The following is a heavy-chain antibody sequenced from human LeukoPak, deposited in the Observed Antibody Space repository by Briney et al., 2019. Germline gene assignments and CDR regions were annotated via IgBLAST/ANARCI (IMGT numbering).Heavy chain of an antibody. D-gene: IGHD3-22*01. Sequence: GGSLRLSCAEPGFTFSSYSMLWVRQAPGKGLEWVSYISRSSSTIYYADSVKGRFTISRDNAKNSLYLQMNTLRAEDTAVYYCARDRHKYNYDSGGYPPYWGQGTLVTVSS. CDR1: GFTFSSYS. CDR3: ARDRHKYNYDSGGYPPY. J-gene: IGHJ4*02. V-gene: IGHV3-48*01. CDR2: ISRSSSTI.